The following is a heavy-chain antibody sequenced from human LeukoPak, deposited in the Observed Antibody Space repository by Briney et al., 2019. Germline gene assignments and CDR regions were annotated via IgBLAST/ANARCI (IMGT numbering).Heavy chain of an antibody. CDR1: GYTFTGYY. V-gene: IGHV1-2*02. CDR3: ARVGGDALRRTYYYYYMDV. D-gene: IGHD2-21*01. J-gene: IGHJ6*03. Sequence: ASVKVSCKASGYTFTGYYMHWVRQAPGQGLEWMGWINPNSGGTNYQGRVTMTRDTSISTAYMELSRLRSDDTAVYYCARVGGDALRRTYYYYYMDVWGKGTTVTVSS. CDR2: INPNSGGT.